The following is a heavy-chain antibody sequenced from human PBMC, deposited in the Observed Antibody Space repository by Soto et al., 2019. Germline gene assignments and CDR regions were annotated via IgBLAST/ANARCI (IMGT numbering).Heavy chain of an antibody. Sequence: SETLSLTXTVSGGSISSYYWSWIRQPPGKGLEWIGYIYYSGSTNYNPSLKSRVTISVDTSKNQFSLKLSSVTAADTAVYYCARQGYSSGWDRPIRVFDYWGQGTLVTVSS. D-gene: IGHD6-19*01. J-gene: IGHJ4*02. CDR3: ARQGYSSGWDRPIRVFDY. CDR1: GGSISSYY. CDR2: IYYSGST. V-gene: IGHV4-59*08.